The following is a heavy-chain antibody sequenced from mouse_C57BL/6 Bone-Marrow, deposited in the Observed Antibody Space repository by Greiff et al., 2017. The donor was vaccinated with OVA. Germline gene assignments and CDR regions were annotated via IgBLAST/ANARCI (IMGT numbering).Heavy chain of an antibody. CDR3: ARGIYDGYYWFAY. CDR2: ISYSGST. Sequence: EVKLMESGPGMVKPSQSLSLTCTVTGYSITSGYDWHWIRHFPGNKLEWMGYISYSGSTNYNPSLKSRISITHATSKNHFFLKLNSVTTEDTATYYCARGIYDGYYWFAYWGQGTLVTVSA. D-gene: IGHD2-3*01. CDR1: GYSITSGYD. V-gene: IGHV3-1*01. J-gene: IGHJ3*01.